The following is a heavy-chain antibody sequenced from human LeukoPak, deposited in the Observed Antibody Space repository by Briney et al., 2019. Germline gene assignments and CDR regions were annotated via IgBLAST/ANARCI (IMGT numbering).Heavy chain of an antibody. CDR1: GFTFSSYA. CDR3: AKPYYYDSSGYLPEYFQH. V-gene: IGHV3-23*01. Sequence: GGSLRLSCAASGFTFSSYAMSWVRQAPGKGLEWASAISGSGGSTYYADSVKGRFTISRDNSKNTLYLQMNSLRAEDTAVYYCAKPYYYDSSGYLPEYFQHWGQGTLVTVSS. J-gene: IGHJ1*01. D-gene: IGHD3-22*01. CDR2: ISGSGGST.